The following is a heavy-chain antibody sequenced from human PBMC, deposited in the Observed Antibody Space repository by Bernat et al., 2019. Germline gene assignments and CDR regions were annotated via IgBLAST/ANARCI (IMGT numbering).Heavy chain of an antibody. V-gene: IGHV4-4*02. CDR1: GGSISSSNW. CDR2: IYHSGST. CDR3: ARGFTIFGVVTNYYYGMDV. J-gene: IGHJ6*02. Sequence: QVQLQESGPGLVKPSGTLSLTCAVSGGSISSSNWWSWVRQPPGKGLEWIGEIYHSGSTNYNPSLKSRVTISVDTSKTQFSLKLSSVTAADTAVYYCARGFTIFGVVTNYYYGMDVWGQGTTVTVSS. D-gene: IGHD3-3*01.